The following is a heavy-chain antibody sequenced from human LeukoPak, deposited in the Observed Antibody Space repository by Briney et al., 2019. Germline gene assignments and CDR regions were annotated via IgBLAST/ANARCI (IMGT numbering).Heavy chain of an antibody. D-gene: IGHD6-19*01. CDR3: ARGGGCGWYIDY. J-gene: IGHJ4*02. CDR2: VYHGGST. Sequence: PSQTLPLTCAVSGGSISSDDYSWRCIRQPPGKGLEWSGDVYHGGSTNYNPSLKSRVTMSVDTSKNQFSLKLSSVTAADTALYYCARGGGCGWYIDYWGQGTLVAVSS. CDR1: GGSISSDDYS. V-gene: IGHV4-30-2*01.